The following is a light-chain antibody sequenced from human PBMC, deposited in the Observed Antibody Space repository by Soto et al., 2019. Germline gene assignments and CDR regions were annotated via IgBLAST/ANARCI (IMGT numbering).Light chain of an antibody. CDR3: LLYYGGAQPGV. J-gene: IGLJ2*01. Sequence: QTVVTQEPSLTVSPGGTVTLTCASSTGAVTSGYYPNWFQQKPGQAPRALSYSTSNKHSWTPARFSGSLLGGKAALTLSGVQPEDEAEYYCLLYYGGAQPGVFGGGTKLTVL. V-gene: IGLV7-43*01. CDR2: STS. CDR1: TGAVTSGYY.